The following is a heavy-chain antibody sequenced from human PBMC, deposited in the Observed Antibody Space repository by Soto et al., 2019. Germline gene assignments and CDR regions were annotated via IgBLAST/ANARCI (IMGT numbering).Heavy chain of an antibody. D-gene: IGHD2-8*01. Sequence: QGQLVQSGTEVKKTGASVKVSCKASGYRFSSYGINWMRQAPGQRLEWVGWISAYNGDTNYAQNLQDRVTLTTDTSTSTAYMEVRSLRSDDTAVYYCAREVYGRETWFEPWGQGTLVTVSS. V-gene: IGHV1-18*04. CDR2: ISAYNGDT. CDR1: GYRFSSYG. CDR3: AREVYGRETWFEP. J-gene: IGHJ5*02.